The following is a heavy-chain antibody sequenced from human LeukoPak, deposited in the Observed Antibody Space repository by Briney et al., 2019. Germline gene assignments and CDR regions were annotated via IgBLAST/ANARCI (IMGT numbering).Heavy chain of an antibody. CDR3: ARHVARNSKFLDAFDI. CDR1: GYSFTSYW. CDR2: IYPGDSDT. Sequence: GESLKISCKGSGYSFTSYWIGWVRQMPGKGLGWVGIIYPGDSDTRYSPSFQGQVTISADKSISTAYLQWSSLKASDTAMYYCARHVARNSKFLDAFDIWGQGTMVTVSS. J-gene: IGHJ3*02. D-gene: IGHD2-15*01. V-gene: IGHV5-51*01.